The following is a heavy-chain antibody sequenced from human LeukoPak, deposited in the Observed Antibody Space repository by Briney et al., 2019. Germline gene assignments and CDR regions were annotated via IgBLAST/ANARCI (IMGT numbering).Heavy chain of an antibody. Sequence: SETLSLTCTVSGGSISSYYWSWIRQPPGKGLEWIGSIYYSGSTYYNPSLKSRVTISVDTSKNQFSLKLSSVTAADTAVYYCARETHEVDYWGQGTLVTVSS. CDR1: GGSISSYY. CDR2: IYYSGST. V-gene: IGHV4-59*12. CDR3: ARETHEVDY. J-gene: IGHJ4*02.